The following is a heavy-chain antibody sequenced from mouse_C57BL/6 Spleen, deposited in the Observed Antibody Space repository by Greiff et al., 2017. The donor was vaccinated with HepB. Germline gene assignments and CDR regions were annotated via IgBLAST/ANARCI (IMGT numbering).Heavy chain of an antibody. Sequence: DVHLVESGGGLVKPGGSLKLPCAASGFTFSSYAMSWVRQTPDQWLEWAATISDGGSYTYYPDNVKGRFTISRDNAKDNLHLQMSHLKSEDTAMYYCARDRPYYGGSLFAYWGQRTLVTVSA. CDR3: ARDRPYYGGSLFAY. CDR1: GFTFSSYA. J-gene: IGHJ3*01. D-gene: IGHD1-1*01. CDR2: ISDGGSYT. V-gene: IGHV5-4*01.